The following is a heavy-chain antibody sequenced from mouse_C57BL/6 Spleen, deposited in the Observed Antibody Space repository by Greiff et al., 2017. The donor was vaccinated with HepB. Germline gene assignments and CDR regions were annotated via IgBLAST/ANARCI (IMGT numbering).Heavy chain of an antibody. CDR2: ISDGGSYT. CDR3: ARDWDYDYDAWFAY. J-gene: IGHJ3*01. V-gene: IGHV5-4*01. Sequence: EVKLVESGGGLVKPGGSLKLSCAASGFTFSSYAMSWVRQTPEKRLEWVATISDGGSYTYYPDNVKGRFTISRDNAKNNLYLQMSHLKSEDAAMYYCARDWDYDYDAWFAYWGQGTLVTVSA. D-gene: IGHD2-4*01. CDR1: GFTFSSYA.